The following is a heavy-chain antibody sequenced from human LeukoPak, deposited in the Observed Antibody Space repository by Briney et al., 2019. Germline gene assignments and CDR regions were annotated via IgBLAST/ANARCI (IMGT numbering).Heavy chain of an antibody. V-gene: IGHV3-30-3*01. CDR1: GLTFRSSA. D-gene: IGHD6-19*01. CDR2: ISYDGSNA. J-gene: IGHJ4*02. CDR3: ARDRFSSGAAYFED. Sequence: GGSLRLSCAASGLTFRSSAMHWVRQAPGKGLEWVAVISYDGSNAYSADSVKGRFTISRDNSKNTLYLQMNSLRGEDTAVYYCARDRFSSGAAYFEDWGQGTLVTVSS.